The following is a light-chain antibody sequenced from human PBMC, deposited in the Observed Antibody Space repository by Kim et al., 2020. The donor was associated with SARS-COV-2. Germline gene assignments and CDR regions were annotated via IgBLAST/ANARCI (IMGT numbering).Light chain of an antibody. Sequence: VSVSPGQTANITCSGDKLGDKYVCWYQLRPGRSPVLVIYQDNKRPPGIPERLSGSNSGNTATLTISGTQPIDEADYYCQAWDTEGVFGGGTQLTVL. CDR2: QDN. CDR1: KLGDKY. V-gene: IGLV3-1*01. CDR3: QAWDTEGV. J-gene: IGLJ3*02.